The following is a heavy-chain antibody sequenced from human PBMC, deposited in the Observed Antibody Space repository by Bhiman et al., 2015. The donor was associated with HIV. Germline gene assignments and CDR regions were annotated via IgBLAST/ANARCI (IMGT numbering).Heavy chain of an antibody. CDR1: GFKFGIYE. J-gene: IGHJ6*02. CDR3: AKYTGYSGYDYYYYYGMDV. D-gene: IGHD5-12*01. Sequence: DVQLVESGGAVVRPGGSLRLSCEGSGFKFGIYEMSWVRQGPGKGLEWVSSFSGSGGGTYYADSVKGRFTISRDNSKNTLYLQMSSLRAEDTAVYYCAKYTGYSGYDYYYYYGMDVWGQGTTVTVSS. CDR2: FSGSGGGT. V-gene: IGHV3-23*04.